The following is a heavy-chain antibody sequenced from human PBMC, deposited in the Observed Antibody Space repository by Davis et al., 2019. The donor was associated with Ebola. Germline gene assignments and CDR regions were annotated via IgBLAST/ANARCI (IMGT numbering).Heavy chain of an antibody. Sequence: GESLKISCAASGFTLSNAWMSWVRQAPGKGLEWVGRIKSKTDGGTTDYAAPVKGRFTISRDDSKNTLYLQMNSLKTEDTAVYYCTTDRDWGDAFDIWGQGTMVTVSS. CDR3: TTDRDWGDAFDI. D-gene: IGHD3/OR15-3a*01. V-gene: IGHV3-15*01. J-gene: IGHJ3*02. CDR1: GFTLSNAW. CDR2: IKSKTDGGTT.